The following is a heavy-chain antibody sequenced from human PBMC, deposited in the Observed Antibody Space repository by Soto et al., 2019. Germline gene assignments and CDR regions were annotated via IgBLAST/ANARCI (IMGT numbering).Heavy chain of an antibody. Sequence: QEQLVQSGXEVKKPGXSVKVSXKTSGYTXSDYXINXVRQXTGQGLXWIGWMNPNSGETGYAQKFQGRVTMTRSVSLTTAYLELSSLKSEDTAVYYCARVAVAARPRWYNWFDPWGQGTLVTVSS. D-gene: IGHD2-15*01. J-gene: IGHJ5*02. CDR3: ARVAVAARPRWYNWFDP. CDR2: MNPNSGET. V-gene: IGHV1-8*02. CDR1: GYTXSDYX.